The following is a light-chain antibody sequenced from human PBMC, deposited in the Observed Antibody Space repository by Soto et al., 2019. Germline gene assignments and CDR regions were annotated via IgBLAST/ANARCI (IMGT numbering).Light chain of an antibody. Sequence: AIRMTQSPSSFSASTGDRVTITCRASQGISSYLAWYQQKPGKAPKLLIYAASTLQSGVPSRFSGSGSGTDFTLTISCLQSADFATYCCQQYYSYPRTFGQGTKVEIK. CDR1: QGISSY. CDR2: AAS. CDR3: QQYYSYPRT. V-gene: IGKV1-8*01. J-gene: IGKJ1*01.